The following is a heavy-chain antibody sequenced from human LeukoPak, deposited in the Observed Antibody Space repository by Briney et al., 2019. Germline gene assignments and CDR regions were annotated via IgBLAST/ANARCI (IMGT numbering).Heavy chain of an antibody. Sequence: SETLSLTCTVSGGSISSGSYYWSWIRQPAGKGLEWIGRVYTSGSTNYNPSLKSRVTISVDTSKNQFSLKLSSVTAADTAVYYCARDGAGTTSIWGQGTMVTVSS. CDR1: GGSISSGSYY. J-gene: IGHJ3*02. CDR2: VYTSGST. D-gene: IGHD1-7*01. CDR3: ARDGAGTTSI. V-gene: IGHV4-61*02.